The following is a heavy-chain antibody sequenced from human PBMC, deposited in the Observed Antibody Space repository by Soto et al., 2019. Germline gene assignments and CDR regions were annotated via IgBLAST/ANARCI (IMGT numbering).Heavy chain of an antibody. CDR1: GGSISSYY. CDR2: IYYSGST. D-gene: IGHD3-3*01. CDR3: ARVLFGRGNWFDP. V-gene: IGHV4-59*01. Sequence: SETLSLACTVSGGSISSYYWSWIRQPPGKGLEWIGYIYYSGSTNYNPSLKSRVTISVDTSKNQFSLKLSSVTAADTAVYYCARVLFGRGNWFDPWGQGTLVTVS. J-gene: IGHJ5*02.